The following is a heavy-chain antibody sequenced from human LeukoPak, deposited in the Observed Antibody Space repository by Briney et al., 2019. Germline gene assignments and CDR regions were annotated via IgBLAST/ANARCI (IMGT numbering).Heavy chain of an antibody. V-gene: IGHV1-2*02. CDR3: ARDKARVTKGAPAAIATFDY. Sequence: GASVKVSCKASGYTFTGYYMHWVRQAPGQGLEWMGWINPNSGGTNYAQKFQGRVTMTRDTSISTAYMELSRLRSDDTAVYYCARDKARVTKGAPAAIATFDYWGQGTLVTVSS. D-gene: IGHD4-17*01. CDR2: INPNSGGT. CDR1: GYTFTGYY. J-gene: IGHJ4*02.